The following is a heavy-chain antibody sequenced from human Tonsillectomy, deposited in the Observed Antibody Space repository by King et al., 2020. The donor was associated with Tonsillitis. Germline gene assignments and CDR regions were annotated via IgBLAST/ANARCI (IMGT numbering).Heavy chain of an antibody. CDR3: ARDPPVYGGTSGDFDD. CDR1: GFSFSDYY. CDR2: ISNSGDMI. D-gene: IGHD2-8*02. V-gene: IGHV3-11*01. J-gene: IGHJ4*02. Sequence: VQLVESGGGLVKPGGSLRLSCAASGFSFSDYYMNWIRQAPGKGLEWVSYISNSGDMIYYADSVKGRFTISRDNAKNSLYLQMNSLRAEDTATYYCARDPPVYGGTSGDFDDWGQGTLVTVSS.